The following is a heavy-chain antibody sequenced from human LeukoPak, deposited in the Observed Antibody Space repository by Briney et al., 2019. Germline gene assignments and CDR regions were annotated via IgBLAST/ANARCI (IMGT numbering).Heavy chain of an antibody. V-gene: IGHV1-69*13. CDR1: GGTFSSYA. J-gene: IGHJ5*02. D-gene: IGHD6-19*01. Sequence: SVKVSCKASGGTFSSYAISWVRQAPGQGLEWMGGIIPIFGTANYAQKFQSRVTITADESTSTAYMELSSLRSEDTAVYYCARDGLNIAVAGIGGWFDPWGQGTLVTVSS. CDR2: IIPIFGTA. CDR3: ARDGLNIAVAGIGGWFDP.